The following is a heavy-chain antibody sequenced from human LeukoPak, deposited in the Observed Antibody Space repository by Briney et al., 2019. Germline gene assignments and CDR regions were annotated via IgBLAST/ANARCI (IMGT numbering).Heavy chain of an antibody. J-gene: IGHJ5*02. Sequence: SETLSLTCTVSGGSISSSSYYWGWIRQPPGKGLEWIGSIYYSGSTYYNPSLKSRVTISVDTSKNQFSLKLSSVTAADTAVYYCARIHRIHNWFDPWGQGTLVTVSS. CDR1: GGSISSSSYY. D-gene: IGHD2/OR15-2a*01. CDR3: ARIHRIHNWFDP. CDR2: IYYSGST. V-gene: IGHV4-39*07.